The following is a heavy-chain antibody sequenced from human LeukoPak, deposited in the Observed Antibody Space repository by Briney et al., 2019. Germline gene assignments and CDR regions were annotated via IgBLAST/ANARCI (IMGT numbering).Heavy chain of an antibody. CDR2: INNDGSST. CDR1: GFILSNYW. V-gene: IGHV3-74*01. J-gene: IGHJ4*02. Sequence: GGSLRLSCATSGFILSNYWMHWVRQAPGKGLVWVSRINNDGSSTTYADSVKGRFTISRDNARSKLYLQMNGLRAEDTAVYYCARDGISCTGGHCYFASWGQGTLVTVSS. D-gene: IGHD2-8*02. CDR3: ARDGISCTGGHCYFAS.